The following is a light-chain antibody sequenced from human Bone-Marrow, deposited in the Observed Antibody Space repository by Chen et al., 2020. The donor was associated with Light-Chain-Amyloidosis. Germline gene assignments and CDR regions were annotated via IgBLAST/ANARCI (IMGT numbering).Light chain of an antibody. V-gene: IGKV3-20*01. CDR1: QTISSNY. Sequence: EIVLTQSPGTLSLSPGEGANLSCRASQTISSNYLTWYQQKFGQAPRLLIYGSSSRATGIPDRFTGSGSGTDFTLTINRLEPEAFAMYYCQQYGPSPLTFGGGTKVEIK. CDR3: QQYGPSPLT. CDR2: GSS. J-gene: IGKJ4*01.